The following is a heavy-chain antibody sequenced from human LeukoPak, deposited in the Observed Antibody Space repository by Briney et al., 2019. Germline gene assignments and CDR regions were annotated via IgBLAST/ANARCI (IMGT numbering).Heavy chain of an antibody. V-gene: IGHV3-48*03. CDR1: GFTFSSYE. CDR3: SRGSNSRPIGYMDV. D-gene: IGHD6-13*01. J-gene: IGHJ6*03. CDR2: ISSSGSTI. Sequence: GGSLRLSCAASGFTFSSYEMNWVRQAPGKGLEWVSYISSSGSTIYYADSVKGRFTISRDNAKNSLYLQMNSLRAEDTALYYCSRGSNSRPIGYMDVWGKGTTVTVSS.